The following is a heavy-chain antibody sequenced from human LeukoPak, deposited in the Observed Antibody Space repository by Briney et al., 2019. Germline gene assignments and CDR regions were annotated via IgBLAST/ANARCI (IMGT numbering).Heavy chain of an antibody. CDR2: INHSGST. V-gene: IGHV4-34*01. CDR3: ARLPSREYDYVWGSYRPRSPFDY. J-gene: IGHJ4*02. D-gene: IGHD3-16*02. Sequence: PSETLSLTCAVYGVSFSGYYLSWIRQPPGKGLEWIGEINHSGSTNYNPSLKSRVTISVDTSKNQFSLKLSSVTAADTAVYYCARLPSREYDYVWGSYRPRSPFDYWRQGSLVTVSS. CDR1: GVSFSGYY.